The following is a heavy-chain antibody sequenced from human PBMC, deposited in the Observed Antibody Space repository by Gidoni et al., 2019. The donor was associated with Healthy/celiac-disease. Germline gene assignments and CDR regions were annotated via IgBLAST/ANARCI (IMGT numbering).Heavy chain of an antibody. CDR2: ISWNSGSI. CDR1: GFTFDAYA. Sequence: EVQLVESGGGLVQPGRSLRISCAASGFTFDAYAMHWVRQAPGKGLEWVSGISWNSGSIGYADSVKGRFTISRDNAKNSLYLQMNSLRAEDTALYYCAKAKTGVVITDYFDYWGQGTLVTVSS. J-gene: IGHJ4*02. V-gene: IGHV3-9*01. CDR3: AKAKTGVVITDYFDY. D-gene: IGHD3-3*01.